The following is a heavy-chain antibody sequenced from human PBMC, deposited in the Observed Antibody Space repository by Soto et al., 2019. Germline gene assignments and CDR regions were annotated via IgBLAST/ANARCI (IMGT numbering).Heavy chain of an antibody. CDR2: ISAYNGNT. D-gene: IGHD3-22*01. Sequence: GASVKVSCKSSGYTFTSYGIIWVRQAPGQGLEWMGWISAYNGNTNYAQKLQGRVTMTTDTSTSTAYMELRSLRSDDTAVYYCARTYYYDSSGYYLYSPSDYWGQGTLVTVSS. J-gene: IGHJ4*02. CDR3: ARTYYYDSSGYYLYSPSDY. V-gene: IGHV1-18*01. CDR1: GYTFTSYG.